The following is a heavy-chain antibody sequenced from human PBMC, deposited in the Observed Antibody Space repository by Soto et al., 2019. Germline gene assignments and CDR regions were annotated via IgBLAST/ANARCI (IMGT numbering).Heavy chain of an antibody. V-gene: IGHV3-30*03. CDR1: GFTFSSYG. J-gene: IGHJ4*02. CDR2: ISYDGSNK. Sequence: GGSLRLSCAASGFTFSSYGMHWVRQAPGKGLEWVAVISYDGSNKYYADSVKGRFTISRDNSRNIVYLQMNSLRAEDTAVYYCARGGLNVHYYFAQWGQGTRDTVSS. D-gene: IGHD3-9*01. CDR3: ARGGLNVHYYFAQ.